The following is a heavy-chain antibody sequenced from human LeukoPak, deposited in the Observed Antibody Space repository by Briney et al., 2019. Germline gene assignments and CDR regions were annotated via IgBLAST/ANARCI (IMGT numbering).Heavy chain of an antibody. CDR3: ARKGRARPFDY. V-gene: IGHV4-34*01. Sequence: SETLSLTCAVYGGSFSGYYWSWIRQPPGKGLEWIGEINHSGSTNYNPSLKSRVTISVDTSKNQFSLKLSSVTAADTAAYYCARKGRARPFDYWGQGTLVTVSS. J-gene: IGHJ4*02. CDR2: INHSGST. CDR1: GGSFSGYY.